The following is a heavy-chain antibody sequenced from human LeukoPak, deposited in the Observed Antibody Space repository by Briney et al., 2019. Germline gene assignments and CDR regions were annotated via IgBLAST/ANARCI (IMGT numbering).Heavy chain of an antibody. J-gene: IGHJ3*02. CDR2: INSDGSGA. V-gene: IGHV3-74*01. Sequence: GGSLRLSCGASGFTLSSYWMHWVRQTPGKGLVWVSRINSDGSGADYADSVKGRFTISRDNAKNSLYLQMNSLRAEDTAVYYCARELPQWLVHAFDIWGQGTMVTVSS. CDR3: ARELPQWLVHAFDI. D-gene: IGHD6-19*01. CDR1: GFTLSSYW.